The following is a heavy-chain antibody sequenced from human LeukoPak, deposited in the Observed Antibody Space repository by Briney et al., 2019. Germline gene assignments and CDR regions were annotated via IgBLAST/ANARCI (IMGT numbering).Heavy chain of an antibody. V-gene: IGHV4-34*01. CDR3: ARSRGYSYGYGYYYYYYMDV. J-gene: IGHJ6*03. Sequence: SETLSLACAVYGGFFSGYYWSWIRQPPGKGLEWIGEINHSGSTNYNPSLKSRVTISVDTSKNQFSLKLSSVTAADTAVYYCARSRGYSYGYGYYYYYYMDVWGKGTTVTVSS. CDR2: INHSGST. D-gene: IGHD5-18*01. CDR1: GGFFSGYY.